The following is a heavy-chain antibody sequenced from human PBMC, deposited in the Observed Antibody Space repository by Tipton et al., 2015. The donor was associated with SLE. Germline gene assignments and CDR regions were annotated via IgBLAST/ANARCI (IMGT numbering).Heavy chain of an antibody. V-gene: IGHV4-31*03. J-gene: IGHJ4*02. D-gene: IGHD3-22*01. CDR2: IYYSGNT. Sequence: TLSLTCTVSGGSISRNGYYWSWIRQHPGKGLEWIGHIYYSGNTYYNPSLKSRVTMSVDTSDNQFSLKLSSVNAADTAVYYCARGAGYSGTSGYSVDHWGQGALVTVSS. CDR1: GGSISRNGYY. CDR3: ARGAGYSGTSGYSVDH.